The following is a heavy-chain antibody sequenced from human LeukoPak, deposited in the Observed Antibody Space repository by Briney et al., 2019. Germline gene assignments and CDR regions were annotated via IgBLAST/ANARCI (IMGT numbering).Heavy chain of an antibody. V-gene: IGHV3-30*02. CDR1: GFTFSSYG. CDR2: IRYDGSNK. J-gene: IGHJ1*01. Sequence: GGSLRLSCAASGFTFSSYGMHWVRQAPGKGLEWVAFIRYDGSNKYYADSVKGRFTISRDNSKNTLYLQMNSLRAEDTAVYYCAKARGSSSSDFQHWGQGTLVTVSS. D-gene: IGHD6-6*01. CDR3: AKARGSSSSDFQH.